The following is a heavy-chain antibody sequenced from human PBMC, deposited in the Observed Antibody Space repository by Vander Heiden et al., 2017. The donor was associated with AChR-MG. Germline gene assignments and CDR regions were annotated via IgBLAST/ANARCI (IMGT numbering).Heavy chain of an antibody. CDR3: ARGDSSGYLEYFQH. J-gene: IGHJ1*01. Sequence: QVQLVQSGAEVKKPGSSVKVSCQASGGTFSSYAISWVRQAPGQGLEWMGGIIPIFGTANYAQKFQGRVTITADESTSTAYMELSSLRSEDTAVYYCARGDSSGYLEYFQHWGQGTLVTVSS. CDR2: IIPIFGTA. V-gene: IGHV1-69*01. CDR1: GGTFSSYA. D-gene: IGHD3-22*01.